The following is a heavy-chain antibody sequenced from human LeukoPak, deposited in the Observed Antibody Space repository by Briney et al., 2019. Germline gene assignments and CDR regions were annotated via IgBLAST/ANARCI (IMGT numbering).Heavy chain of an antibody. V-gene: IGHV1-8*01. D-gene: IGHD3-16*01. CDR3: ARAAGGTRNYYMDV. CDR1: GYTFSSYD. J-gene: IGHJ6*03. Sequence: ASVKVSCKASGYTFSSYDVNWVRQATGQGLEWMGWMSPNSGNTGYAQKFQGRVTIIRNTSISTAYMELSSLRSEDTAVYYCARAAGGTRNYYMDVWGKGTTVTVSS. CDR2: MSPNSGNT.